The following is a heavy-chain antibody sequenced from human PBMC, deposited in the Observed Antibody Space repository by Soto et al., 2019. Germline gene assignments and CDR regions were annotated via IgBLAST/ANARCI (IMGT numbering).Heavy chain of an antibody. J-gene: IGHJ5*02. D-gene: IGHD6-19*01. Sequence: GASVKVSCKASGYTFSEHGFSWVRQGPGQGLEWLGWISAYTGVTDYAQKFQGRLTLTADESTSTAYMELSSLRSEDTAVYYCARVSGWYSGWFDPWGQGTLVTVSS. CDR1: GYTFSEHG. CDR3: ARVSGWYSGWFDP. CDR2: ISAYTGVT. V-gene: IGHV1-18*01.